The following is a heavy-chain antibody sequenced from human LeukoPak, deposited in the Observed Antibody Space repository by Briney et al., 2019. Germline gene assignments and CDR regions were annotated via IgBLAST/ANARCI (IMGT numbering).Heavy chain of an antibody. CDR2: IYYSGYT. J-gene: IGHJ6*02. CDR1: GGSISSSSYY. Sequence: SETLSLTCTVSGGSISSSSYYWGWIRQPPGKGLEWIGSIYYSGYTYYNPSLKSRVTISVDTSKSQFSPKLSSVTAADTAVYYCARRGCGGSCSKEDYYYGMDVWGQGTTVTVSS. CDR3: ARRGCGGSCSKEDYYYGMDV. V-gene: IGHV4-39*01. D-gene: IGHD2-15*01.